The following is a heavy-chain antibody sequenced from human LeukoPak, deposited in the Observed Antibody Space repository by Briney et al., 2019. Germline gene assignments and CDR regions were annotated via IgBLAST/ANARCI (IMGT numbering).Heavy chain of an antibody. V-gene: IGHV3-74*01. J-gene: IGHJ4*02. CDR3: ARSVYDSSGYYRVLEY. CDR1: GFTFSSYW. D-gene: IGHD3-22*01. Sequence: GSLRLSCAASGFTFSSYWMHWVRQAPGKGLVWVSRINSDGSSTNYADSVKGRLTISRDNAKNTLYLQMNSLRAEDTAVYYCARSVYDSSGYYRVLEYWGQGTLVTVSS. CDR2: INSDGSST.